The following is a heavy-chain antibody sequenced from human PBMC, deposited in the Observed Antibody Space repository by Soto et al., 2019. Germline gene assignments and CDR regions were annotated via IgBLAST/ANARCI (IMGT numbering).Heavy chain of an antibody. CDR3: ARDLAVAGTSGDY. J-gene: IGHJ4*02. CDR1: GFTVSSNY. V-gene: IGHV3-66*01. D-gene: IGHD6-19*01. CDR2: IYSGGST. Sequence: EVQLVESGGGLVQPGGSLRLSCAASGFTVSSNYMSWVRQAPGKGLEWVSVIYSGGSTYYADSVKGRFTISRDNSKNTLYLQMNSLRAEDTAVYYCARDLAVAGTSGDYWGQGTLVTVFS.